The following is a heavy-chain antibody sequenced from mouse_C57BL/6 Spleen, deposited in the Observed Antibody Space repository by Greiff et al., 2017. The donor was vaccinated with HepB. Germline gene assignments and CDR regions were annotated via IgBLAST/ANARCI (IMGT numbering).Heavy chain of an antibody. Sequence: QVQLQQPGAELVKPGASVKMSCKASGYTFTSYWITWVKQRPGQGLEWIGDIYPGSGSTNYNEKFKSKATLTVDTSSSTAYMQLSSLTSEDSAVYYCARYDDGYSWFADWGQGTLVTVSA. J-gene: IGHJ3*01. CDR1: GYTFTSYW. CDR2: IYPGSGST. V-gene: IGHV1-55*01. CDR3: ARYDDGYSWFAD. D-gene: IGHD2-3*01.